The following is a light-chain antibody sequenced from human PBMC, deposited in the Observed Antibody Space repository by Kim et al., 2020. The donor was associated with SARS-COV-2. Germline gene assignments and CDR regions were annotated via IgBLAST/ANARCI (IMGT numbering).Light chain of an antibody. V-gene: IGKV3-15*01. CDR3: QQYNNWPLT. CDR2: GAS. CDR1: QSVSSN. J-gene: IGKJ4*01. Sequence: VCQGERATRSCRASQSVSSNSAWYQQKPGQAPRLIIYGASTRATGIPARFSGSGSGTEFTLTISSLQSEDFTLYYCQQYNNWPLTFGGGTKVDIK.